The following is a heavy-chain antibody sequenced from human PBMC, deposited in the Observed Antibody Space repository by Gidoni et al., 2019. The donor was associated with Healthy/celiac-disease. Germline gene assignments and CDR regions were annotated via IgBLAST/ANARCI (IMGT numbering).Heavy chain of an antibody. CDR3: AKDSIAQQWLAYYFDY. CDR2: ISGNSGSI. J-gene: IGHJ4*02. V-gene: IGHV3-9*01. CDR1: GFTFAVYA. D-gene: IGHD6-19*01. Sequence: EVQLVESGGGLVQPGRSLRLSCAASGFTFAVYAMHWVRQAPGKGLEWVSGISGNSGSIGYADSVKGRFTISRDNAKNSLYLQMNSLRAEDTALYYCAKDSIAQQWLAYYFDYWGQGTLVTVSS.